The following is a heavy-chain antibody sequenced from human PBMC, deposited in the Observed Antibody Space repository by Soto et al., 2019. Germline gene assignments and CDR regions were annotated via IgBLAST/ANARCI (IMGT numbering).Heavy chain of an antibody. CDR2: IYYSGST. D-gene: IGHD2-2*03. Sequence: PSETLSLTCTVSGGSISSYYWSWIRQPPGKGLEWIGYIYYSGSTNYNPSLKSRVTISVDTSKNQFSLKLSSVTAADTAVYYCVRVGGYCSSTSCYVTAFDIWGQGTMVTVSS. J-gene: IGHJ3*02. V-gene: IGHV4-59*01. CDR3: VRVGGYCSSTSCYVTAFDI. CDR1: GGSISSYY.